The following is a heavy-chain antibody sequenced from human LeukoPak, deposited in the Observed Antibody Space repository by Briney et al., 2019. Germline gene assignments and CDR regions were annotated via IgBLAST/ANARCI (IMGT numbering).Heavy chain of an antibody. CDR1: GFTFSAYW. D-gene: IGHD4-23*01. CDR3: ASVNDGSTLEY. J-gene: IGHJ4*02. V-gene: IGHV3-7*01. Sequence: GGSLRLSCATSGFTFSAYWVSWVRQAPGKGLEWVTNIKPDESEKYYVDSVKGRFTVSRDNAKNLVYLEMNSLRVEDTAVYYCASVNDGSTLEYWGQGTLVTVSS. CDR2: IKPDESEK.